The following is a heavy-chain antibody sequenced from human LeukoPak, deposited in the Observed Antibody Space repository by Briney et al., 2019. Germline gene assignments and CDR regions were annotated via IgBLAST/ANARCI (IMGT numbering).Heavy chain of an antibody. Sequence: PGGSLRLSCAASGFTFSNAWMSWVRQAPGKGLEWVGRIKSKADGGTTDYAAPVKGRFTISRDDSKNTLYLQMNRLKTGDTGVYYYTTGQTLTYRYYDFWSGNQRRGQGTLVTLSS. CDR2: IKSKADGGTT. D-gene: IGHD3-3*01. CDR3: TTGQTLTYRYYDFWSGNQR. J-gene: IGHJ4*02. CDR1: GFTFSNAW. V-gene: IGHV3-15*01.